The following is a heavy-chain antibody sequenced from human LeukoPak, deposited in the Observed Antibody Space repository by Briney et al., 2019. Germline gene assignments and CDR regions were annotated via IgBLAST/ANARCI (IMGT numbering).Heavy chain of an antibody. J-gene: IGHJ4*02. CDR3: AKGTSSWYVWNY. CDR2: IYYSGST. Sequence: SETLSLTCTVSGGSISSYYWSWIRQPPGKGLEWIGYIYYSGSTNYNPSLKSRVTISVDTSKNQFSLKLSSVTAADTAVYYCAKGTSSWYVWNYWGQGTLVTVSS. D-gene: IGHD6-13*01. V-gene: IGHV4-59*01. CDR1: GGSISSYY.